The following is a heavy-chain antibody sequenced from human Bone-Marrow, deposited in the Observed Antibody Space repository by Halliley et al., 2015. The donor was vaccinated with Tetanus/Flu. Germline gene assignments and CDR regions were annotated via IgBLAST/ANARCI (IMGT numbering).Heavy chain of an antibody. J-gene: IGHJ5*02. D-gene: IGHD1-1*01. CDR2: IYSSGSP. CDR3: ARGSAIAVQPASA. Sequence: WIGYIYSSGSPSYNPSPASRGTLSVDTSKNQFSLGLSSVSGADTAVYYCARGSAIAVQPASAWGQGTLVTVSS. V-gene: IGHV4-31*02.